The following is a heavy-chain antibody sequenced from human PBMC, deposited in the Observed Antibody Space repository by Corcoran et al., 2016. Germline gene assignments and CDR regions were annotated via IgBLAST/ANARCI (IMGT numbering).Heavy chain of an antibody. D-gene: IGHD3-22*01. CDR2: ISAYNGNT. J-gene: IGHJ4*02. CDR1: GSTVTRYC. Sequence: QVQLVQSGAEVKKPGASVKVTCKASGSTVTRYCCSWVRPAPGHGLEWMGWISAYNGNTNYAQKLQGRVTMTTDTSTSTAYMELRSLRSDDTAVYYCARVRDSRGYYYDGYDYWGQGTLVTVSS. V-gene: IGHV1-18*01. CDR3: ARVRDSRGYYYDGYDY.